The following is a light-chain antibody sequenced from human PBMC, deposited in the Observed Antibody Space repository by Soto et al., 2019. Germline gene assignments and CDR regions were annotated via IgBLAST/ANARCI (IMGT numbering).Light chain of an antibody. J-gene: IGLJ3*02. V-gene: IGLV3-21*02. CDR2: DDS. CDR3: QVWDSTSDHWV. CDR1: NIGSKS. Sequence: SYELTQPPSVSVAPGQTASITCGGNNIGSKSVHWYQQKPGQAPVLVVYDDSDRPSGIPERFSGSNSGNTATLTISRVEAGDEADDYCQVWDSTSDHWVFGGGTKVTVL.